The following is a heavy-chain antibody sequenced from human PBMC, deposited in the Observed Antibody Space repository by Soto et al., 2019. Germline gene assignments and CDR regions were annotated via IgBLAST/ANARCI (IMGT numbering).Heavy chain of an antibody. J-gene: IGHJ3*02. CDR2: ISGSGGST. CDR1: GFTFSSYA. Sequence: GGSLRLSCAASGFTFSSYAMSWVRQAPGKGLEWVSAISGSGGSTYYADSVKGRFTISRDNSKNTLYLQMNSLRAEDTAVYYCAKGDVLVVVPAAIRETAFDIWGQGTMVTVSS. V-gene: IGHV3-23*01. D-gene: IGHD2-2*02. CDR3: AKGDVLVVVPAAIRETAFDI.